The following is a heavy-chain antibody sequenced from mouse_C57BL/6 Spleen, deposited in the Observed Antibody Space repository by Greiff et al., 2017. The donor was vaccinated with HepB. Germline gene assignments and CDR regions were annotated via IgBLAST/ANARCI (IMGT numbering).Heavy chain of an antibody. CDR2: INPGSGGT. Sequence: VQRVESGAELVRPGTSVKVSCKASGYAFTNYLIEWVKQRPGQGLEWIGVINPGSGGTNYNEKFKGKATLTADKSSSTAYMQLSSLTSEDSAVYFCARSEYYYGSSLYYAMDYWGQGTSVTVSS. D-gene: IGHD1-1*01. V-gene: IGHV1-54*01. J-gene: IGHJ4*01. CDR3: ARSEYYYGSSLYYAMDY. CDR1: GYAFTNYL.